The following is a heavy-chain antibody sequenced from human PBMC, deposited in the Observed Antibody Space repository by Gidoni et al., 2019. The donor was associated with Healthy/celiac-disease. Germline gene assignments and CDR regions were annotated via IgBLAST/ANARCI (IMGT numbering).Heavy chain of an antibody. CDR2: ISSSSSYI. CDR3: ARVPEWDHYFDY. CDR1: VSTFSSYS. D-gene: IGHD1-26*01. Sequence: EVQLVESGGGMVKPGGSLRLSCAASVSTFSSYSMNWVRQAPGKGLEWVSSISSSSSYIYYADSVKGRFTISRDNAKNSLYLQMNSLRAEDTAVYYCARVPEWDHYFDYWGQGTLVTVSS. V-gene: IGHV3-21*01. J-gene: IGHJ4*02.